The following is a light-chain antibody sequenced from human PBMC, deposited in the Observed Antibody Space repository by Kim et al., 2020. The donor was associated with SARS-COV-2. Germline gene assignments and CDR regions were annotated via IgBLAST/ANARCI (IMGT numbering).Light chain of an antibody. Sequence: SITISCTGTSRDVCGYNYVSWYQQHPGKAPKLMIYDVSKRPSGVSNRFSGSKSGNTASLTISGLQAEGEADYYCSSYTSSSTPYVFGTGTKVTVL. CDR1: SRDVCGYNY. J-gene: IGLJ1*01. CDR2: DVS. V-gene: IGLV2-14*04. CDR3: SSYTSSSTPYV.